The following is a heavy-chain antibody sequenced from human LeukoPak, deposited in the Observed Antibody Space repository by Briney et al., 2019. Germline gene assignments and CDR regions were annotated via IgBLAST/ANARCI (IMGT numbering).Heavy chain of an antibody. Sequence: PSGTLSLTCAVSGGSISSNNWWSWVRQPPGKGLEWIGDIYHSGSTNYNPSLKSRVTILVDKSKNHFSLELTSVTAADTAVYYFSRSPPEPGTHATKGGYWGQGTQVTVSS. D-gene: IGHD1-14*01. CDR1: GGSISSNNW. V-gene: IGHV4-4*02. CDR2: IYHSGST. J-gene: IGHJ4*02. CDR3: SRSPPEPGTHATKGGY.